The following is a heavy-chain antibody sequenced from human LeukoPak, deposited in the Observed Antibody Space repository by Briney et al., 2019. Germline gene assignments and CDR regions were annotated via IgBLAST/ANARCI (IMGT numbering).Heavy chain of an antibody. V-gene: IGHV3-23*01. CDR2: ISDGGSIT. J-gene: IGHJ4*02. Sequence: TGGSLRLSCAASGFTFSDFGMSWVRQAPGKGLEWVSTISDGGSITYYADSVKGRFTISRDNSKNTLFLQMNSLRAEDTAVYYCAKGSGRFYYFDYWGQGTLVTVSS. CDR1: GFTFSDFG. CDR3: AKGSGRFYYFDY.